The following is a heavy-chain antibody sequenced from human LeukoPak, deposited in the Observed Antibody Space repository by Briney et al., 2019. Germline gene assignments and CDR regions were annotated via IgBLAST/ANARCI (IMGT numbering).Heavy chain of an antibody. CDR2: IYYSGST. D-gene: IGHD1-20*01. Sequence: SETLSLTCTVSGGSISSYYWSWIRQPPGKGLEWIGYIYYSGSTNYNPSLKSRVTISVDTSKNQFSLKLSSVTAADTAVYYCARGGSITGTTPWAFDIWGQGTMVTVSS. V-gene: IGHV4-59*01. CDR3: ARGGSITGTTPWAFDI. CDR1: GGSISSYY. J-gene: IGHJ3*02.